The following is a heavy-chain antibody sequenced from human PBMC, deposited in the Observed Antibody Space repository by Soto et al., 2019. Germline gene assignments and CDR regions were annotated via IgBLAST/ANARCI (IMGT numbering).Heavy chain of an antibody. V-gene: IGHV3-72*01. Sequence: GGSLRLSCVVSGFTLSDHFMDWVRQAPGKGLEWLGRSRNRPSGYTTVYAASVKGRFSVSRDDSKSSFYLQMNSLETEDTALYYCVRGHNSFDLWAQGTMVTVSS. CDR3: VRGHNSFDL. J-gene: IGHJ3*01. CDR2: SRNRPSGYTT. CDR1: GFTLSDHF.